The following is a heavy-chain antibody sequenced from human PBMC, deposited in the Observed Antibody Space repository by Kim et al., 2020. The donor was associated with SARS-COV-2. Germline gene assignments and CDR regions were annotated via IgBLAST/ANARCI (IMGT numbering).Heavy chain of an antibody. Sequence: RVTISVDTSKNQFSLKLSSVTAADTAVYYCARHTPYDILTGYYTGVVFDYWGQGTLVTVSS. CDR3: ARHTPYDILTGYYTGVVFDY. V-gene: IGHV4-59*08. D-gene: IGHD3-9*01. J-gene: IGHJ4*02.